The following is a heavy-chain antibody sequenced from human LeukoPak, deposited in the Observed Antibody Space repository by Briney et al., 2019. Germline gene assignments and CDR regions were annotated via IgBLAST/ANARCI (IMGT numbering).Heavy chain of an antibody. D-gene: IGHD3-10*01. CDR3: ARERSMVRN. V-gene: IGHV4-59*01. Sequence: SETLSLTCTVSGGSISSYYWSWIRQPPGKGLEWIGYIYYSGSTNYNPSLKSRVTISVDTSKNQFSLKLSSVTAADTAVYYCARERSMVRNWGQGTLVTVSS. CDR2: IYYSGST. J-gene: IGHJ4*02. CDR1: GGSISSYY.